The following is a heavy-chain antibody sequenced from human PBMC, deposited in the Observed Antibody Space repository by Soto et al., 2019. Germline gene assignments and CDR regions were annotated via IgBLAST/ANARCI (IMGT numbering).Heavy chain of an antibody. CDR3: ASEGYTSGWHNTAFDI. CDR2: VFHSGNT. V-gene: IGHV4-38-2*02. J-gene: IGHJ3*02. D-gene: IGHD6-19*01. CDR1: DSSINGGVY. Sequence: SETLSLTCTICDSSINGGVYWGWIRQPPGKGLEWIGSVFHSGNTFYNPSLRSRVTMSVDTSENQVFMRLSSLTDADTAVYYCASEGYTSGWHNTAFDIWGQGKMVT.